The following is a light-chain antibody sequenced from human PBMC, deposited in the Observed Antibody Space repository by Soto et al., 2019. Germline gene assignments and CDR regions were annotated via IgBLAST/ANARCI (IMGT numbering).Light chain of an antibody. CDR1: QSISIY. CDR3: QQTYSTPQT. CDR2: AAS. V-gene: IGKV1-39*01. J-gene: IGKJ1*01. Sequence: DIQVTQSPSSLSASVGDRVTITCRASQSISIYLNWYQQKPGKAPKVLIYAASSLQSGVPSRFSGSGAGTDFTLTISNLQPEDFATYYCQQTYSTPQTFGQGTKVEI.